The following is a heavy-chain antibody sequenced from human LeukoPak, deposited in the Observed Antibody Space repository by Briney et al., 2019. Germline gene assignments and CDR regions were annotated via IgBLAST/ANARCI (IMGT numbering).Heavy chain of an antibody. V-gene: IGHV3-33*01. CDR3: ARDRSSGWSAFDM. J-gene: IGHJ3*02. D-gene: IGHD6-19*01. CDR2: IWHDGSNK. Sequence: GGSLRLSCAASGFAFSSYGMHWVRQAPGKGLEWVVVIWHDGSNKNYGDSVKGRFTISRDNSKNTLYLQMNSLRAEDTAVYYCARDRSSGWSAFDMWGQGTMVTVSS. CDR1: GFAFSSYG.